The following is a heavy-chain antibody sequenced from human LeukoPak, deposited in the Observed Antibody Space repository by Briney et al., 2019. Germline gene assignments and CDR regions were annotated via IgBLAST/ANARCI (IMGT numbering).Heavy chain of an antibody. CDR1: GGSISSSNW. CDR2: IYHSGST. Sequence: PSGTLSLTCAVSGGSISSSNWWSWVRQPPGKGRGWSGEIYHSGSTNYNPSLKSRVTISVDKSKNQFSLKLSSVTAADTAVYYCARVSGSSCDHDAFDIWGQGTMVTVFS. V-gene: IGHV4-4*02. D-gene: IGHD6-13*01. CDR3: ARVSGSSCDHDAFDI. J-gene: IGHJ3*02.